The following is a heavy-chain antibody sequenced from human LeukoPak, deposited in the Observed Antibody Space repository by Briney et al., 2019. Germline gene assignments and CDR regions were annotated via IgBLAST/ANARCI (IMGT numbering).Heavy chain of an antibody. CDR2: IYYSGST. D-gene: IGHD1-26*01. J-gene: IGHJ4*02. CDR1: GASISSSY. CDR3: ARGGRGTYYSFDL. Sequence: SETLSLTCTVSGASISSSYWSWIRQPPGKGLEWIGYIYYSGSTNYNPSLKSRVTISLDTSKNQFSLELSSVTAADTAVYYCARGGRGTYYSFDLWGQGTLVTVSS. V-gene: IGHV4-59*01.